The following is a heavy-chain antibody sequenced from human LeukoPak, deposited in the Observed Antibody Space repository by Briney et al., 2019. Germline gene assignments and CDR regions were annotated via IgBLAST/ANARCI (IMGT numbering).Heavy chain of an antibody. V-gene: IGHV3-23*01. CDR3: ATDYYDSSGDYTVDY. CDR2: ISGSGYTT. Sequence: GGSLRLSCAASGFTFSSYAMSWVRQAPGQGLEWVSVISGSGYTTHYADSVKGRFTFSRDNSKNTLYLQMNSLRAEDTAVYYCATDYYDSSGDYTVDYWGKGTLVTVSS. J-gene: IGHJ4*02. D-gene: IGHD3-22*01. CDR1: GFTFSSYA.